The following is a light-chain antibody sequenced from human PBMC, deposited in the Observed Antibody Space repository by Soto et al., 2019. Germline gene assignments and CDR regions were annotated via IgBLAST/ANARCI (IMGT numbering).Light chain of an antibody. V-gene: IGKV4-1*01. CDR1: QNIFYGPNNKNY. CDR3: QQYYSTTPLT. Sequence: DIVMTQSPDSLAVSLGERATINCKSSQNIFYGPNNKNYLAWYQQKPGQPPKLLIYWASTREFGVPDRFSGSGSGTDFTLTISSLQAEDVAVYYCQQYYSTTPLTFGGGTKVEIK. CDR2: WAS. J-gene: IGKJ4*01.